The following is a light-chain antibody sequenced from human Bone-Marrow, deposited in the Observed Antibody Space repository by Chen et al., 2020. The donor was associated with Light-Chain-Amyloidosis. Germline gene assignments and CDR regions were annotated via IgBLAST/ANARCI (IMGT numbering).Light chain of an antibody. CDR1: QSVSSSY. CDR2: AAS. V-gene: IGKV3-20*01. CDR3: QQYGSSPRFT. Sequence: EIVLTQPPGTLSLSPGERATLSCRASQSVSSSYLAWYQQKPGQAPRLLIYAASSRATGIPDRFSGSESGTDFTLTISRLEPEDFAVYYCQQYGSSPRFTFGPGTKVDIK. J-gene: IGKJ3*01.